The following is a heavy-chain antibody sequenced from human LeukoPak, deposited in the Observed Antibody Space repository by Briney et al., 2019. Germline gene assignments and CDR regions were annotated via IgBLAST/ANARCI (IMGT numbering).Heavy chain of an antibody. Sequence: GASVKVSCKASGYTFTSYGISWVRQAPGQVLEWMGWISAYNGNTNYAQKLQGRVTMTTDTSTSTAYMELRSLRSDDTAAYYCARDWEIEGATSFDYWGQGTLVTVSS. D-gene: IGHD1-26*01. V-gene: IGHV1-18*01. J-gene: IGHJ4*02. CDR3: ARDWEIEGATSFDY. CDR1: GYTFTSYG. CDR2: ISAYNGNT.